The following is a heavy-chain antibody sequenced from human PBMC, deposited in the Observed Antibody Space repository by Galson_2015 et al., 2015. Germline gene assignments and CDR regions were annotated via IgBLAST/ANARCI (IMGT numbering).Heavy chain of an antibody. CDR3: ARESKLLAFDY. J-gene: IGHJ4*02. V-gene: IGHV3-74*01. CDR2: INSDGSST. CDR1: GFTFSSYW. Sequence: SLRLSCAASGFTFSSYWMHWVRQAPGKGLVWVSRINSDGSSTSYADSVKGRFTISRDNAKNTLYLQMNSPRAEDTAVYYCARESKLLAFDYWGQGTLVTVSS. D-gene: IGHD4-11*01.